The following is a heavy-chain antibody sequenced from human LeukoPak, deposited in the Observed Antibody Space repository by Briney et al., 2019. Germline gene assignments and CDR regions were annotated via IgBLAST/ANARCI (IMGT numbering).Heavy chain of an antibody. CDR1: GYTFTSYG. CDR3: AREPQNYGDFHFDY. J-gene: IGHJ4*02. Sequence: GASVQVSCKASGYTFTSYGISWVRQAPGQGLEWMGWISAYNGNTNYAQKLQGRVTMTTDTSTSTAYMELRSLRSDDTAVYYCAREPQNYGDFHFDYWGQGTLVTVSS. D-gene: IGHD4-17*01. V-gene: IGHV1-18*01. CDR2: ISAYNGNT.